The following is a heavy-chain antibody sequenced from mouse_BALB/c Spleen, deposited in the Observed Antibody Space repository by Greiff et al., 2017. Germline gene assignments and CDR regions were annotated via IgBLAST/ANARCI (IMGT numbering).Heavy chain of an antibody. CDR2: FYPGSGSI. V-gene: IGHV1-62-2*01. J-gene: IGHJ1*01. CDR3: ARHGPYYYGSSYLYWYFDV. CDR1: GYTFTEYI. Sequence: VKLVESGAGLVKPGASVKLSCKASGYTFTEYIIHWVKQRSGQGLEWIGWFYPGSGSIKYNEKFKDKATLTADKSSSTVYMELSRLTSEDSAVYFCARHGPYYYGSSYLYWYFDVWGAGTTVTVSS. D-gene: IGHD1-1*01.